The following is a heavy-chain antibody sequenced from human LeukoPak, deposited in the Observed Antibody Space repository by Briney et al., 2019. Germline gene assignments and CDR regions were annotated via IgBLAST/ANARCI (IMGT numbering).Heavy chain of an antibody. CDR3: ARLDDYYGSGSYRNLNWFDP. CDR1: GYRFTSYW. V-gene: IGHV5-51*01. Sequence: GESLKISCKGSGYRFTSYWIGWVRQMPGKGLEWMGIIYPGDSDTSYSPSFQGQVTISADKSISTAYLQWSSLKASDTAMYYCARLDDYYGSGSYRNLNWFDPWGQGTLVTVSS. J-gene: IGHJ5*02. CDR2: IYPGDSDT. D-gene: IGHD3-10*01.